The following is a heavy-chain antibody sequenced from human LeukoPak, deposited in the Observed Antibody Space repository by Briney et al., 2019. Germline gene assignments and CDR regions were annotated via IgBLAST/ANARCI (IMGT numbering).Heavy chain of an antibody. J-gene: IGHJ6*03. Sequence: GGTLRLSCAASGFTFSSYGMSWVRQAPGKGLEWVSAISGSGGSTYYADSVKGRFTISRDNSKNTLYLQMNSLRAEDTAVYYCAKDRYCSSTSCPPYYYYYMDVWGKGTTVTISS. CDR3: AKDRYCSSTSCPPYYYYYMDV. CDR1: GFTFSSYG. V-gene: IGHV3-23*01. D-gene: IGHD2-2*01. CDR2: ISGSGGST.